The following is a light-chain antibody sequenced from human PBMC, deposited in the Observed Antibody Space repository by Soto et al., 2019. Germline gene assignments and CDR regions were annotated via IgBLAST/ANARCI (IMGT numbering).Light chain of an antibody. J-gene: IGKJ4*01. CDR1: QSVSSSY. Sequence: EIVLTQSPGTLSLSPGERATLSCKASQSVSSSYLARYQQKVGQAPRLLIFGASSRATGIPDRFSGSGSGTDFPLTISRLEPEDFAVYYCQQHGSSPFTFGGGTKVEIK. CDR2: GAS. V-gene: IGKV3-20*01. CDR3: QQHGSSPFT.